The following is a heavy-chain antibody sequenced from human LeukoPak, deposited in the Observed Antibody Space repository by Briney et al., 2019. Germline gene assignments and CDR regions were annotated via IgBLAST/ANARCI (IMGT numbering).Heavy chain of an antibody. CDR3: ARDRSDIVVVPAAAPLDY. V-gene: IGHV1-18*01. J-gene: IGHJ4*02. D-gene: IGHD2-2*01. CDR2: ISAYNGNT. CDR1: GYSFTSYG. Sequence: GASVTVSCKASGYSFTSYGNSWVRQAPGQGLEWMGWISAYNGNTNYAQKLQGRVTMTTDTSTSTAYMELRSLRSDDTAVYYCARDRSDIVVVPAAAPLDYWGQGTLVTVSS.